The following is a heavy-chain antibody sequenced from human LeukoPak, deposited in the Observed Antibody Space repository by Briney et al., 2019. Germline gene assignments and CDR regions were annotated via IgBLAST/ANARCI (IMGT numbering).Heavy chain of an antibody. J-gene: IGHJ4*02. CDR3: ARDLGISGWYAPPLGYFDY. D-gene: IGHD6-19*01. Sequence: ASVKVSCKASGYTLTGYCMHWVRQAPGQGLEWLGWINTKSGATNYAQNFQGRVTMTRDTSMSTTHMELKRLRSDDTAVYYCARDLGISGWYAPPLGYFDYWGQGTLVTVSS. V-gene: IGHV1-2*02. CDR2: INTKSGAT. CDR1: GYTLTGYC.